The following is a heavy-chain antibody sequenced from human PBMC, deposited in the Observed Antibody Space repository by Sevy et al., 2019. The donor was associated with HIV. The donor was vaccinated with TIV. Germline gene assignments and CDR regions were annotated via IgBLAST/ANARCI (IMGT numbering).Heavy chain of an antibody. CDR2: MNPNSGNT. J-gene: IGHJ6*02. CDR1: GYTFTSYD. D-gene: IGHD2-8*01. V-gene: IGHV1-8*01. Sequence: ASVKVSCKASGYTFTSYDINWVRQATGQGLEWMGWMNPNSGNTGYARKFQGRVTMTRNTSIITAYMELSGLRSEDTAVYYCARGRMVYYYYGMDVWGQGTTATVSS. CDR3: ARGRMVYYYYGMDV.